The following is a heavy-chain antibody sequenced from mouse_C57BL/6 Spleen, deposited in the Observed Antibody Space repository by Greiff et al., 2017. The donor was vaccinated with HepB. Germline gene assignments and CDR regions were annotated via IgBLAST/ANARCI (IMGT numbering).Heavy chain of an antibody. J-gene: IGHJ2*01. CDR1: GFTFTDYY. Sequence: EVKLQESGGGLVQPGGSLSLSCAASGFTFTDYYMSWVRQPPGKALEWLGFIRNKANGYTTEHSASVKGRFTISRDNSQSILYLQMNALRAEDSATYYCARSSYYSIFDYWGQGTTLTVSS. CDR3: ARSSYYSIFDY. V-gene: IGHV7-3*01. D-gene: IGHD2-5*01. CDR2: IRNKANGYTT.